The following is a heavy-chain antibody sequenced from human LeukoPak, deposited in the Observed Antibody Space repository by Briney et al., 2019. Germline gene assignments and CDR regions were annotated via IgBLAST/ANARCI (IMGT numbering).Heavy chain of an antibody. D-gene: IGHD6-13*01. CDR1: GFTFSSYE. Sequence: GGSLRLSCAASGFTFSSYEMNRVRQAPGKGLEWVSYISSSGSTIYYADSVKGRFTISRDNSKNTLYLQMNSLRAEDTAVYYCARESSSSSWSSFDYWGQGTLVTVSS. CDR3: ARESSSSSWSSFDY. J-gene: IGHJ4*02. V-gene: IGHV3-48*03. CDR2: ISSSGSTI.